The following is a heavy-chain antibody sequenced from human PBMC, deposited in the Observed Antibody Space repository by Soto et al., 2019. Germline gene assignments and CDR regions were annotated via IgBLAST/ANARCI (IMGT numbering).Heavy chain of an antibody. Sequence: EVQLVESGGGLVKPGGSLRLSCAASGFTFSNAWRNWVRQAPGKGLEWVVRIKRKTDGGTTDYAAPVKGRFTISRDASKNPLYLQMNSQTTEDTAVYYCTKAGKYGSGGRNYWGQGTLVTVSS. CDR2: IKRKTDGGTT. J-gene: IGHJ4*02. V-gene: IGHV3-15*07. CDR1: GFTFSNAW. CDR3: TKAGKYGSGGRNY. D-gene: IGHD3-10*01.